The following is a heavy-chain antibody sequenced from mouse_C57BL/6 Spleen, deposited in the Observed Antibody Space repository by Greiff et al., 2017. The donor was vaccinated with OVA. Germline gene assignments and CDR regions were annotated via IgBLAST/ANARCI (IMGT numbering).Heavy chain of an antibody. V-gene: IGHV1-22*01. J-gene: IGHJ1*03. CDR2: INPNNGGT. Sequence: EVQGVESGPELVKPGASVKMSCKASGYTFTDYNMHWVKQSHGKSLEWIGYINPNNGGTSYNQKFKGKATLTVNKSSSTAYMELRSLTSEDSAVYYCAREGYSPSFDVWGTGTTVTVSS. D-gene: IGHD2-3*01. CDR1: GYTFTDYN. CDR3: AREGYSPSFDV.